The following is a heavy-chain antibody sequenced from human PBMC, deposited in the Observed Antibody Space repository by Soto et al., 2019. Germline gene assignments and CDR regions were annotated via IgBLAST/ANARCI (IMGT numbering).Heavy chain of an antibody. J-gene: IGHJ3*02. CDR3: GRDLGPDAFDS. V-gene: IGHV4-59*01. CDR2: IYYSGST. Sequence: PSETLSLTCTVSGGSISSYYWSWIRQPPGKGLEWIGYIYYSGSTNYNPSLKSRVTISVDTSKNQFSLKLSSVTAADTAVYYCGRDLGPDAFDSWGQVTIVT. CDR1: GGSISSYY.